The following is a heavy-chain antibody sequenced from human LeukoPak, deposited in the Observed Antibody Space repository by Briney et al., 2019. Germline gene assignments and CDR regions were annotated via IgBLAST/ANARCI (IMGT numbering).Heavy chain of an antibody. J-gene: IGHJ2*01. CDR1: VFTFSDYY. Sequence: GGSLRLSCAPSVFTFSDYYMSWIRQAPGKGLKWVSYISSSGNNIYYADSVKGRFTISRDNAKNSLYLQMNSLRAEDRAGYYCARGPGNWYFDLWGRGTLVTVSS. CDR2: ISSSGNNI. CDR3: ARGPGNWYFDL. D-gene: IGHD3-10*01. V-gene: IGHV3-11*01.